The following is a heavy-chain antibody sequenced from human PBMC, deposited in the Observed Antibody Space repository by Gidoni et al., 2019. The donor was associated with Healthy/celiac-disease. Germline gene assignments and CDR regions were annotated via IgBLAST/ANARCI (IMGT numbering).Heavy chain of an antibody. J-gene: IGHJ4*02. D-gene: IGHD2-15*01. Sequence: QVQLVQSGAEVKKPGSSVKVSCKASGGTFSSYAISWVRQAPGQGLEWMGGIIPFFGTANYAQKFQGRVTITADESTSTAYMELSSLRSEDTAVYYCARDCSGGSCYSGRWTNFDYWGQGTLVTVSS. CDR3: ARDCSGGSCYSGRWTNFDY. V-gene: IGHV1-69*01. CDR1: GGTFSSYA. CDR2: IIPFFGTA.